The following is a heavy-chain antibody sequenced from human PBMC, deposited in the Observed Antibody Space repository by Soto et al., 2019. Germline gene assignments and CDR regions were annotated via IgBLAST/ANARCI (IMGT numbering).Heavy chain of an antibody. Sequence: QVQLQESGPGLVKASETLSLTCTVSRDSVTSVNNYWSWIRQPPGKGLEWIGYVSYEGSVNYEPSLKSRLTISPDAPKNQFSLHLTSVTAADTALYFCARGSAWPNNFFDPWGQGMRVIVSS. CDR1: RDSVTSVNNY. CDR3: ARGSAWPNNFFDP. D-gene: IGHD1-20*01. J-gene: IGHJ5*02. CDR2: VSYEGSV. V-gene: IGHV4-61*01.